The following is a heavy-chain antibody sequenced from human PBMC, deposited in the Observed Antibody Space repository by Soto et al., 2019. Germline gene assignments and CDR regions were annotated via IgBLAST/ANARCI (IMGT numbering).Heavy chain of an antibody. Sequence: GGSLRLSCAASGFTFSSYWMSWVRQAPGKGLEWVANIKQDGSEKFYVDSAKGRFTISRDNAKNSLYLQMNSMSAEDTAVYYCARGWVGIDYWGQGTLVTVSS. CDR3: ARGWVGIDY. J-gene: IGHJ4*02. CDR2: IKQDGSEK. V-gene: IGHV3-7*01. D-gene: IGHD1-26*01. CDR1: GFTFSSYW.